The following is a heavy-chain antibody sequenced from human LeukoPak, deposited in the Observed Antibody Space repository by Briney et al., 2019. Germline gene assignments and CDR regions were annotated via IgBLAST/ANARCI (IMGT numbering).Heavy chain of an antibody. Sequence: SQTLSLTCTVSGGSISSGDYYWSWIRQPPGKGLEWIGYIYYSGSTYYNPSLKSRVTISVDTSKNQFSLKLSSVTAADTAVYYCARDLWFGELSPAGMGVWGQGTTVTVSS. D-gene: IGHD3-10*01. CDR1: GGSISSGDYY. J-gene: IGHJ6*02. CDR2: IYYSGST. CDR3: ARDLWFGELSPAGMGV. V-gene: IGHV4-30-4*01.